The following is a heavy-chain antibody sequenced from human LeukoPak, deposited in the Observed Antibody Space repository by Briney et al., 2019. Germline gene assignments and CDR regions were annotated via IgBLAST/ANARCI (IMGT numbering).Heavy chain of an antibody. Sequence: SETLSLTCSVSGGSVNSVNYYWGWIRQSPGKGLEWIGSVFYSGSTYYSPSHESRVTVSLDTSRNQFSLKLNSLTAADTAVYFCARGGSGYAGYYFDYWGQGILITVSS. V-gene: IGHV4-39*07. J-gene: IGHJ4*02. CDR2: VFYSGST. CDR3: ARGGSGYAGYYFDY. CDR1: GGSVNSVNYY. D-gene: IGHD3-22*01.